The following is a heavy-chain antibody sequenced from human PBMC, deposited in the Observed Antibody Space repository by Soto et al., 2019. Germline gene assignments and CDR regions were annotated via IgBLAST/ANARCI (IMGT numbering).Heavy chain of an antibody. CDR3: ARMGPLFAVVIIPVEWFDT. CDR2: INHSGST. J-gene: IGHJ5*02. CDR1: GGSFSGYY. D-gene: IGHD3-3*01. Sequence: LSLTCAVYGGSFSGYYWSWIRQPPGKGLEWIGEINHSGSTNYNPSLKSRVTISVDTSKNQFSLKLSSVTAADTAVYYCARMGPLFAVVIIPVEWFDTWGQGTLVTVSS. V-gene: IGHV4-34*01.